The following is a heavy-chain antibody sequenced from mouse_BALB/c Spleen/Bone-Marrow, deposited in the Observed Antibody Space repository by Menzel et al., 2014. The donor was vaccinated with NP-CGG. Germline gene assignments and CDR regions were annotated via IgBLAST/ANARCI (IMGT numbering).Heavy chain of an antibody. Sequence: EVKLVESGPGLVKPSQSLSLTCTVTGYSITSDYAWHWIRQFPGNKLEWMGYISYSCSTSYYPYLKSRISITRDTSKNQFFLQLNSVTNEDTATYYCARSADWYFGVWGAGTTVTVSS. CDR1: GYSITSDYA. CDR2: ISYSCST. V-gene: IGHV3-2*02. J-gene: IGHJ1*01. CDR3: ARSADWYFGV.